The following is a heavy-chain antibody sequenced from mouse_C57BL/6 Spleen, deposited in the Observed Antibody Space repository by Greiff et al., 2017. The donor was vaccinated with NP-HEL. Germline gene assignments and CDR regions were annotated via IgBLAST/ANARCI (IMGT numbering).Heavy chain of an antibody. J-gene: IGHJ2*01. CDR3: ARQGDYYGSSQYYFDY. CDR2: ISSGGSYT. CDR1: GFTFSSYG. D-gene: IGHD1-1*01. Sequence: VQLKQSGGDLVKPGGSLKLSCAASGFTFSSYGMSWVRQTPDKRLEWVATISSGGSYTYYPDSVKGRFTISRDNAKNTLYLQMSSLKSEDTAMYYCARQGDYYGSSQYYFDYWGQGTTLTVSS. V-gene: IGHV5-6*01.